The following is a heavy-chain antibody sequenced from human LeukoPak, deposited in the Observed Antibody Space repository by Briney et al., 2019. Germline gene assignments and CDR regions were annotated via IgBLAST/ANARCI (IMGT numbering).Heavy chain of an antibody. J-gene: IGHJ4*02. CDR2: IWYDGSNK. CDR1: GFTFSGYG. Sequence: PGGSLRLSCAASGFTFSGYGMHWVRQSPGKGLEWVAVIWYDGSNKYYADSVKGRFTISRDNAKNSLYLQMNSLRDEDTAVYYRARDGPVPESYWGQGTLVTVSS. CDR3: ARDGPVPESY. D-gene: IGHD2-2*01. V-gene: IGHV3-33*01.